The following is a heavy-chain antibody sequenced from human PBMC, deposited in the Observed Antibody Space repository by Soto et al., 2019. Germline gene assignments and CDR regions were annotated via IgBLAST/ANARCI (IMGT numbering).Heavy chain of an antibody. CDR3: ARGRSYYYYMDV. Sequence: ASVKVSCKASGGTFSSYAISWVRQAPGQGLEWMGGIIPIFGTANYAQKFQGRVTITANDSTSTAYMELSSLRSEDTAVYYCARGRSYYYYMDVWGKGTTVTVSS. CDR1: GGTFSSYA. V-gene: IGHV1-69*13. J-gene: IGHJ6*03. CDR2: IIPIFGTA.